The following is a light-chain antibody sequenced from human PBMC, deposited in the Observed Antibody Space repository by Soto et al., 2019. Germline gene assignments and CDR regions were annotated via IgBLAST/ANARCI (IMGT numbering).Light chain of an antibody. V-gene: IGKV1-5*03. CDR3: LQHNAYPLT. J-gene: IGKJ4*01. CDR1: QTISSW. Sequence: DIQMTQSPSTLSGSVGDIVTITFRASQTISSWLAWYQQKPGKAPKLLIYKASTLKSGVPSRFSGSGSGTDFTLTISSLQPEDIGTYYCLQHNAYPLTFGGGTKVDIK. CDR2: KAS.